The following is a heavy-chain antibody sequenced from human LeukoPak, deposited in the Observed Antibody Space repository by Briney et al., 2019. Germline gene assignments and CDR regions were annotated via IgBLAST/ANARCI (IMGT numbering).Heavy chain of an antibody. V-gene: IGHV1-2*06. J-gene: IGHJ4*02. D-gene: IGHD3-10*01. CDR1: GYTFTAYY. CDR2: VYPNGGGT. Sequence: RASVKLSCKASGYTFTAYYVHWVRQAPGHGLEWLGRVYPNGGGTIYAQKFQGRVTLTRDTSITTAYMELGRLTSDDTAVYYCARVEGSAATASDWGQGTLVTVSS. CDR3: ARVEGSAATASD.